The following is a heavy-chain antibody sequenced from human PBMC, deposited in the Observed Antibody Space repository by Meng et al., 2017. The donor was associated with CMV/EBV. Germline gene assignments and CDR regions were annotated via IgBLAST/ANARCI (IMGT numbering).Heavy chain of an antibody. J-gene: IGHJ4*02. Sequence: FSLSNSGVGGGWIRQPPGKALEWLALIYWNDDKRYSPSLKSRLTITKDTSKNQVVLTMTNMDPVDTATYYCAHSVKDFGVNHYFDYWGQGTLVTVSS. CDR1: FSLSNSGVG. V-gene: IGHV2-5*01. CDR3: AHSVKDFGVNHYFDY. CDR2: IYWNDDK. D-gene: IGHD3-3*01.